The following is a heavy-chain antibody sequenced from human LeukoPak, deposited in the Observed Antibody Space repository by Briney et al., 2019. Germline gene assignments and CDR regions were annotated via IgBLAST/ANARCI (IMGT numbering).Heavy chain of an antibody. V-gene: IGHV3-21*01. J-gene: IGHJ4*02. D-gene: IGHD6-13*01. CDR3: ARGISGTGLYYFDY. CDR2: ISSSSSYI. Sequence: GGSLRLSCAASGFTFSSYSMNWVRQAPGKGLEWVSSISSSSSYIYYADSVKGRFAISRDNAKNSLYLQMNSLRAEDTAVYYCARGISGTGLYYFDYWGQGTLVTVSS. CDR1: GFTFSSYS.